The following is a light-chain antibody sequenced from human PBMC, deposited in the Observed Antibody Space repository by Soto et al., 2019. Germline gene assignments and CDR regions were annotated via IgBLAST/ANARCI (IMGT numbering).Light chain of an antibody. J-gene: IGKJ1*01. CDR1: QSINSW. V-gene: IGKV1-5*03. Sequence: DIQMTQSPSTLSASIGDRVTITCRASQSINSWLAWYQQKPGKAPKLLIYTASSLQSGVPSRFSGSGSGTDFTLTLSSLQPEELATYYCQHYNSYWTFGQGTKVEIK. CDR2: TAS. CDR3: QHYNSYWT.